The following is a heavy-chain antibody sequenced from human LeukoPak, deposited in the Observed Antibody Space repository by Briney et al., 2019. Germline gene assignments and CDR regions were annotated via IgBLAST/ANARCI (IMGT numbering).Heavy chain of an antibody. D-gene: IGHD3-10*01. CDR2: ISSSGSTI. V-gene: IGHV3-11*01. CDR1: GFTFSDYY. Sequence: GGSLRLSCAASGFTFSDYYMNWIRQAPGKGLEWVSYISSSGSTIYYADSVKGRFTISRDNSKNTLYLQMNSLRAEDTAVYYCAKDLIRMVRGVIIRYFDYWGQGTLVTVSS. J-gene: IGHJ4*02. CDR3: AKDLIRMVRGVIIRYFDY.